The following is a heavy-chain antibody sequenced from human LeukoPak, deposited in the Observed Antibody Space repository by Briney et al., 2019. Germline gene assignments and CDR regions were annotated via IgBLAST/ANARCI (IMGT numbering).Heavy chain of an antibody. J-gene: IGHJ4*02. CDR3: ARDSIAARWYYFDY. V-gene: IGHV3-30-3*01. CDR2: ISYDGSNK. D-gene: IGHD6-6*01. Sequence: QPGGSLRLSCAASGFTFSSYAMHWVRQAPAKGLERVAVISYDGSNKYYADSVKGRFTISRDNSKNTLYLQMNSLRAEDTAVYYCARDSIAARWYYFDYWGQGTLVTVSS. CDR1: GFTFSSYA.